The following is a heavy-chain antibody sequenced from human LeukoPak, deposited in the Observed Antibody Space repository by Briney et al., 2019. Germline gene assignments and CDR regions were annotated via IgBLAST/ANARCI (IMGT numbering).Heavy chain of an antibody. V-gene: IGHV4-34*01. CDR3: ARGLSDIVATIRSDYFDY. D-gene: IGHD5-12*01. J-gene: IGHJ4*02. CDR1: GGSFSGYY. Sequence: SETLSLTCAVYGGSFSGYYWSWIRQPPGKGLEWIGEINHSGSTNYNPSLKSRVTISVDTSKNQFSLKLSSVTAADTAGYYCARGLSDIVATIRSDYFDYWGQGTLVTVSS. CDR2: INHSGST.